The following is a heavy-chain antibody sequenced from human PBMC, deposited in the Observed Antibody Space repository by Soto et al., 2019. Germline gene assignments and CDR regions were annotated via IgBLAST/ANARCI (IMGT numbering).Heavy chain of an antibody. V-gene: IGHV3-48*01. Sequence: EVQLVESGGGLVQRGGSLRLSCTGSGFTFSSYSMNWVRQAPGKGLEWVSYNSSSSSIKYYADSVKGRFTISRDNVKNSLYLQMNSLRVDDTATYYCATDRGLPGWFDPWGQGTLVTVSS. CDR1: GFTFSSYS. CDR3: ATDRGLPGWFDP. CDR2: NSSSSSIK. J-gene: IGHJ5*02. D-gene: IGHD5-12*01.